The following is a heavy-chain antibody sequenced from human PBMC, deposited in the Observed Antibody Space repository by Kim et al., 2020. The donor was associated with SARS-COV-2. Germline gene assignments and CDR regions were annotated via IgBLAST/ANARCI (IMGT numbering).Heavy chain of an antibody. V-gene: IGHV4-31*02. Sequence: NPSLKRRVTISVDTSKNQFSLKLSSVTAADTAVYYCSRLFIAAAGTGWFDPWGQGTLVTVSS. D-gene: IGHD6-13*01. J-gene: IGHJ5*02. CDR3: SRLFIAAAGTGWFDP.